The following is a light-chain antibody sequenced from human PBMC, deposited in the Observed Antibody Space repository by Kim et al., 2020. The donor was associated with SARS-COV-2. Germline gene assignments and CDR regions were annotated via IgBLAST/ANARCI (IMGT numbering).Light chain of an antibody. V-gene: IGLV3-19*01. J-gene: IGLJ2*01. Sequence: ALGQTVRTTCQGDSLRSYYSTWYQQKPGQAPILLIYGKNNRPSGTPDRFSGSSSGNTASLTITGTQAGDEADYYCNSRDTNDIGLFGGGTQLTVL. CDR1: SLRSYY. CDR3: NSRDTNDIGL. CDR2: GKN.